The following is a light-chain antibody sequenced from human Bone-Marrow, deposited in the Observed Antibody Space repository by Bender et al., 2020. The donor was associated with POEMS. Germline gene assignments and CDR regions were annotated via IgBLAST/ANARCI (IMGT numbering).Light chain of an antibody. CDR3: SSFTTTSALV. J-gene: IGLJ2*01. CDR2: EVT. V-gene: IGLV2-14*01. CDR1: SSDIGGYNY. Sequence: QSALTQPASVSGSPGQSITISCSGTSSDIGGYNYVSWYQHHPGKSPKLMIYEVTYRPSGVSNRFSGSKSGNTASLTISGLQAEDEAQYYCSSFTTTSALVVGGGTRLTVL.